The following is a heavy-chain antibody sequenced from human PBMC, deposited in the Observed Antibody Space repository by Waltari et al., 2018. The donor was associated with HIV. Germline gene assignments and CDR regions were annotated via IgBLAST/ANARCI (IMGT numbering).Heavy chain of an antibody. CDR2: FDPEDGET. D-gene: IGHD3-10*01. CDR3: ATVMIYYYGSGSYPPQDY. J-gene: IGHJ4*02. V-gene: IGHV1-24*01. Sequence: QVQLVQSGAEVKKPGASVKVSCKVSGYTLTELSMHWVRQAPGKGLEWMGGFDPEDGETIYAQKFQGRVTMTEDTSTDTAYMELSSLRSEDTAVYYCATVMIYYYGSGSYPPQDYWGQGTLVTVSS. CDR1: GYTLTELS.